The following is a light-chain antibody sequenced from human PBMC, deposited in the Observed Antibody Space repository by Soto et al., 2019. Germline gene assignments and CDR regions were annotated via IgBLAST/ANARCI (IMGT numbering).Light chain of an antibody. CDR2: GAS. Sequence: EIVLTQSPGTLSLSPGERATLSCRASHSVSSSYLAWYQQKPDQAPRLLIYGASSRATGIPDRFSGNGSGTDFTLTISRLEPEDFAVYYCQQFDTSPPSTFGQGTRLEMK. CDR1: HSVSSSY. CDR3: QQFDTSPPST. V-gene: IGKV3-20*01. J-gene: IGKJ5*01.